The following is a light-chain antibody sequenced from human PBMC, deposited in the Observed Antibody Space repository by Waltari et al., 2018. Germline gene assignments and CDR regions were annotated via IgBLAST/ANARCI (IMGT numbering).Light chain of an antibody. Sequence: QSALTQPASVSGSPGQSITISCTGTSSDIGSYNYVSWYQHHPGKAPKLMIFDVNNRPAGVSDRVSGSKSGNTASLTISGLQAEDEADYDCSSYTTTSTLLVVFGGGTKLTVL. CDR3: SSYTTTSTLLVV. V-gene: IGLV2-14*03. CDR1: SSDIGSYNY. J-gene: IGLJ2*01. CDR2: DVN.